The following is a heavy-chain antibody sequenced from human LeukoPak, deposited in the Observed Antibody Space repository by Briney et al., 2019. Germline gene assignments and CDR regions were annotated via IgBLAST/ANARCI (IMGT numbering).Heavy chain of an antibody. V-gene: IGHV3-48*03. CDR2: IRGGGSTI. CDR3: TRDPHALDY. CDR1: GFTFSSYE. J-gene: IGHJ4*02. Sequence: GGSLRLSCAASGFTFSSYEMNWVRQAPGKGLEWVSYIRGGGSTIYYADSVKGRFTISRDNAKNSLYLQMNSLRDEDTAVYYCTRDPHALDYWGQGTLVTVSS.